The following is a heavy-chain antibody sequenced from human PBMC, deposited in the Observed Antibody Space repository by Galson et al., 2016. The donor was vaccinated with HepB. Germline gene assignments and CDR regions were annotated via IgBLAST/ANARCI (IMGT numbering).Heavy chain of an antibody. V-gene: IGHV3-33*01. CDR2: IWPDGSEK. CDR3: ARDGGTWTPNSYFDF. Sequence: SLRLSCAASGFTFSTYAMRWVRQAPGRGLDWVATIWPDGSEKYYADSVKGRFTVSRDNSQNTLCLQVNSLRAEDTAVYYCARDGGTWTPNSYFDFWGPGTLVTVSS. D-gene: IGHD2/OR15-2a*01. J-gene: IGHJ4*02. CDR1: GFTFSTYA.